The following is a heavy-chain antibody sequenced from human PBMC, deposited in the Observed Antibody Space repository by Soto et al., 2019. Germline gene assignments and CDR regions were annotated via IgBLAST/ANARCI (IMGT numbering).Heavy chain of an antibody. V-gene: IGHV1-18*01. CDR1: GYTLTNYG. CDR2: ISGYNGNT. CDR3: AREGQAPYYYYGMDV. Sequence: QVQVVQSGDEVKKPGASVKVSCKASGYTLTNYGFSWVRQAPGQGLEWMGWISGYNGNTKYAEKFQGRVTMTTDTPTSTAHMELRSLRSDDTAVYYCAREGQAPYYYYGMDVWGQGTAVTVSS. J-gene: IGHJ6*02.